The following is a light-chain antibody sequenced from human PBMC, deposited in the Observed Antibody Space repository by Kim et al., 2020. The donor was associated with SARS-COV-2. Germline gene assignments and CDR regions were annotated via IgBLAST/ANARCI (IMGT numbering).Light chain of an antibody. Sequence: DIQMTQSPSPLSASVGDRVTITCRTSQSISSYLNWYQQKPGKAPKFLIYAASNLQSGVPSRFSGSGSGTDFTLTITSLQPEDFATYYCQQSHSTPRTFGQGTKVDIK. CDR1: QSISSY. J-gene: IGKJ1*01. CDR3: QQSHSTPRT. CDR2: AAS. V-gene: IGKV1-39*01.